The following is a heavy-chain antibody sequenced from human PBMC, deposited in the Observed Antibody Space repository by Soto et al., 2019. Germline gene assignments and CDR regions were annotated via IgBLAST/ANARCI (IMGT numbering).Heavy chain of an antibody. CDR3: AIARGFYGSSTICYAHDAFDI. V-gene: IGHV1-18*01. D-gene: IGHD2-2*01. Sequence: ASVKVSCKASGYTFTSYGISWVRQAPGQGLEWMGWISAYSGNTNYAQKLQGRVTMTTDTSTSTAYMELRSLRSDDTAVYYCAIARGFYGSSTICYAHDAFDIWGQGTMVTVSS. CDR1: GYTFTSYG. J-gene: IGHJ3*02. CDR2: ISAYSGNT.